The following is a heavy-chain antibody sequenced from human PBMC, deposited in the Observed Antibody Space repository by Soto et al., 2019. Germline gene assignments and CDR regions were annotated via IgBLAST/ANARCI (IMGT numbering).Heavy chain of an antibody. CDR2: NNHSGST. J-gene: IGHJ4*02. CDR3: ATQLTDDVWDGYYLDY. V-gene: IGHV4-34*01. CDR1: GGSFSGYY. D-gene: IGHD3-3*01. Sequence: QVQLQQWGAGLLKPSETLSLTCAVYGGSFSGYYWSWIRQPPGKGREWIGENNHSGSTNYTPSLKSLVTISVDQPTTQVSLKLSSVTAADTAVYYCATQLTDDVWDGYYLDYCGQGNLVTFSS.